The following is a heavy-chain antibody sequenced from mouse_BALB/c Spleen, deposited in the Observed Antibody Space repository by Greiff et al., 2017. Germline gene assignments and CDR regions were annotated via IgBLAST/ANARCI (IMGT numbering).Heavy chain of an antibody. Sequence: VMLVESGPGLVAPSQSLSITCTVSGFSLSRYSVHWVRQPPGKGLEWLGMIWGGGSTDYNSALKSRLSISKDISKSQVFLKMNSLQTDDTAMYYCARNYRYDGYYFDYWGQGTTRTVSS. V-gene: IGHV2-6-4*01. CDR1: GFSLSRYS. CDR3: ARNYRYDGYYFDY. CDR2: IWGGGST. D-gene: IGHD2-14*01. J-gene: IGHJ2*01.